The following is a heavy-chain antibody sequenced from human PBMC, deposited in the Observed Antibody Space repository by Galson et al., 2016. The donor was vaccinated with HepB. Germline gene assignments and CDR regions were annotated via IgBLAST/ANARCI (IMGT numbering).Heavy chain of an antibody. D-gene: IGHD6-19*01. CDR3: AKDMDSAWYIHY. V-gene: IGHV3-23*01. CDR2: ISGSYGNT. Sequence: SLRLSCAASGFTFNNYALSWVRQAPGKGLEWVSSISGSYGNTYYADSVKGRFTISRANSESTLYLQMDTLRAEDTAIYYCAKDMDSAWYIHYWGQGTLVTVSS. CDR1: GFTFNNYA. J-gene: IGHJ4*02.